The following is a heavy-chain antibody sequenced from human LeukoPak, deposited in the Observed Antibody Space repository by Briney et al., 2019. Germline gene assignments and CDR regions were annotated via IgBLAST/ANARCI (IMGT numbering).Heavy chain of an antibody. J-gene: IGHJ4*02. V-gene: IGHV3-23*01. CDR1: GFTFSGYA. Sequence: AAGSLTRSCSASGFTFSGYAMGWVRQAQGNGLEWVSGISDDGIATCYADSVKGRFTISRDNSKNTVHVQMNSLNAADTAVYYCAKFGGGALPVYHFDSWGQGILVTVSS. CDR2: ISDDGIAT. CDR3: AKFGGGALPVYHFDS. D-gene: IGHD2-21*01.